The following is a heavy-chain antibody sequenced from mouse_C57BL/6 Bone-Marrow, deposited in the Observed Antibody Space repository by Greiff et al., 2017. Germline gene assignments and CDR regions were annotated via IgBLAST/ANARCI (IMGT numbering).Heavy chain of an antibody. J-gene: IGHJ3*01. V-gene: IGHV5-17*01. D-gene: IGHD2-2*01. CDR3: ARGWLPAWFAY. Sequence: EVQLVESGGGLVKPGGSLKLSCAASGFTFSDYGMHWVRQAPEKGLEWVAYISSGSSTIYSADTVKGRFTISRDNAKNTLFLQMTRLRSEDTAMYYCARGWLPAWFAYWGQGTLVTVSA. CDR1: GFTFSDYG. CDR2: ISSGSSTI.